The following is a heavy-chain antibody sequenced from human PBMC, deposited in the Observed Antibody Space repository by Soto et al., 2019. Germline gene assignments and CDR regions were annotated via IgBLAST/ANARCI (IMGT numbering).Heavy chain of an antibody. Sequence: GGSLRLSCAASGFSVVTNYMSWVRQAPGKGLEWVSLIYIGDSTYYADPVKGRFTISRDSSRKTLYLQMNSLRAEDTAVYYCARTHGNSWFDYWGQGTLVTVSS. CDR2: IYIGDST. J-gene: IGHJ4*02. CDR3: ARTHGNSWFDY. V-gene: IGHV3-53*01. D-gene: IGHD6-13*01. CDR1: GFSVVTNY.